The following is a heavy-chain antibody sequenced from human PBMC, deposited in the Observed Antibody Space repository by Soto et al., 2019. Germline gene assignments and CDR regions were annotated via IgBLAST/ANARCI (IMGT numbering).Heavy chain of an antibody. CDR2: IIPRFGTR. D-gene: IGHD1-26*01. CDR1: GGTFSSYT. J-gene: IGHJ4*02. Sequence: QVQLVQSGAEVKTPGSSVRVSCKASGGTFSSYTFNWVRQAPGQGLEWMAGIIPRFGTRNYAPTLQGRVTIIADESTTTASVELSSLLSEETAVYYCARGRGMSNSGRSKLDQWGKGNLVTVSS. CDR3: ARGRGMSNSGRSKLDQ. V-gene: IGHV1-69*01.